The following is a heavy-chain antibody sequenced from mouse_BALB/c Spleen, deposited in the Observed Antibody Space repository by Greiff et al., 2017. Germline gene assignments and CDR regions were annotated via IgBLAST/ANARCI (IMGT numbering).Heavy chain of an antibody. CDR3: ARDIGYYGYFDY. CDR1: GFTFTDYY. CDR2: IRNKANGYTT. J-gene: IGHJ2*01. V-gene: IGHV7-3*02. Sequence: EVQVVESGGGLVQPGGSLRLSCATSGFTFTDYYMSWVRQPPGKALEWLGFIRNKANGYTTEYSASVKGRFTISRDNSQSILYLHMNTLRAEDSATYYCARDIGYYGYFDYWGQGTTLPVSS. D-gene: IGHD1-1*01.